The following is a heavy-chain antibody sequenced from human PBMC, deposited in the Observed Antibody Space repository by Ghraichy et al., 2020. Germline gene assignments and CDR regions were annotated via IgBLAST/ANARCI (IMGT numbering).Heavy chain of an antibody. CDR2: TSYRSKWFN. CDR3: ARELGYYDTSVYSEPFFDF. CDR1: GDSVSSNSAA. Sequence: SQTLSLTCAISGDSVSSNSAAWNWIRQSPSRGLEWLGRTSYRSKWFNDYALSVKSRITVNPDTSKNQFSLQLDSVTPEDTAVYYCARELGYYDTSVYSEPFFDFWGQGTLVTGSS. J-gene: IGHJ4*02. V-gene: IGHV6-1*01. D-gene: IGHD3-22*01.